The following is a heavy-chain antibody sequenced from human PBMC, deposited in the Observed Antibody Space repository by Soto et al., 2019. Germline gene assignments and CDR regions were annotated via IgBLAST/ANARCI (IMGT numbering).Heavy chain of an antibody. J-gene: IGHJ4*02. CDR2: ISPEGASR. Sequence: EVQVVESGGGLVQPGGSLRLSCVASGFNFASSWLTWVRQTPGKGLEWVANISPEGASRNYVDSVRGRFTVSRDDAKRSLYLQMNSLRADDTALYYCARTSREPAADKWGQGTLVTVSS. CDR1: GFNFASSW. V-gene: IGHV3-7*03. D-gene: IGHD6-13*01. CDR3: ARTSREPAADK.